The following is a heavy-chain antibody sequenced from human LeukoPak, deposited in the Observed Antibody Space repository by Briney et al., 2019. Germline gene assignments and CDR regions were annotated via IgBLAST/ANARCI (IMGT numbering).Heavy chain of an antibody. V-gene: IGHV3-43*02. J-gene: IGHJ4*02. CDR3: AKGGIVGAITIDY. Sequence: GGSLRLSCAASGFTFDDYAMHWIRQAPGKGLEWVSLISGDGTSTYYGDSVKGRFAISRDNSKNSLYLQMNSLRTEDTALYYCAKGGIVGAITIDYWGQGTLVTVSS. D-gene: IGHD1-26*01. CDR2: ISGDGTST. CDR1: GFTFDDYA.